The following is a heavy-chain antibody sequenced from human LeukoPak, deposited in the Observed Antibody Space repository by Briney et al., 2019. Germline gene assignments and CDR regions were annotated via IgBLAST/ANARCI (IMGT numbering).Heavy chain of an antibody. CDR3: ATPRGTVTTGAVY. V-gene: IGHV3-23*01. CDR2: ISSSGIST. D-gene: IGHD4-17*01. CDR1: GFTFRSHA. Sequence: GGSLRLSCAASGFTFRSHAMSWVRQAPGKGLEWVSAISSSGISTYYADAVKGRFTISRDNSKNTLYLQMNNLRAEDTAVYYCATPRGTVTTGAVYWGQGTLVTVSS. J-gene: IGHJ4*02.